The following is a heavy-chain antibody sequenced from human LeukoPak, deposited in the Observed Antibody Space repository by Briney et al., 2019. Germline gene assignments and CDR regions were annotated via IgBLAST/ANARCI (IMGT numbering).Heavy chain of an antibody. CDR2: ISYDGSNK. V-gene: IGHV3-30*03. D-gene: IGHD1-26*01. Sequence: GRSLRLSCAASGFTFSSYGMHWVRQAPGKGLEWVAVISYDGSNKYYADSVKGRFTISRDNAKNSVYLQMNSLRAEDTAVYYCASWTAELNSWGQGALVTVSS. CDR3: ASWTAELNS. CDR1: GFTFSSYG. J-gene: IGHJ5*02.